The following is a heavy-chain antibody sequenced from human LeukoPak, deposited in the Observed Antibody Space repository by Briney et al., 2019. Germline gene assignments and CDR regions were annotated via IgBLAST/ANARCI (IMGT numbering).Heavy chain of an antibody. CDR2: IKSRSDGGTT. CDR1: RYTFINAW. J-gene: IGHJ3*02. CDR3: AKKRDAFDI. D-gene: IGHD5-24*01. V-gene: IGHV3-15*01. Sequence: GGSLRLSCAASRYTFINAWMSWVRQSPGKGLEWVGRIKSRSDGGTTDYAAPVKGRFTISRDNSENTLYLQMNSQRAEDTAMYYCAKKRDAFDIWGQGTVVAVSS.